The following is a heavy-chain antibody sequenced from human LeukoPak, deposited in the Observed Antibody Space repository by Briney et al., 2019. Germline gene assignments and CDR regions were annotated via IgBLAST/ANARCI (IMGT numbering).Heavy chain of an antibody. D-gene: IGHD2-15*01. CDR2: INPNSGGT. Sequence: ASVKVSCKASGYTFTGYYMHWVRQAPGQGLEWMGWINPNSGGTNYAQKFQGRVTMTRDTSISTAYMELSRLRSDDTAVYYCARDASGYCSGGSCYERDYYYYMDVWGKGTTVTVSS. CDR3: ARDASGYCSGGSCYERDYYYYMDV. V-gene: IGHV1-2*02. J-gene: IGHJ6*03. CDR1: GYTFTGYY.